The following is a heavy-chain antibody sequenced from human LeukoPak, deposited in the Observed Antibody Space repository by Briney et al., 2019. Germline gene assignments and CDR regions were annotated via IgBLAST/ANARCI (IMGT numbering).Heavy chain of an antibody. Sequence: PGGSLRLSCAASGFTFSDYYMSWVRQAPGKGLEWVSAISGSGGSTYYADSVKGRFTISRDNSKNTLYLQMNSLRAEDTAVYYCAKVKYSGSYYGYFDYWGQGTLVTVSS. D-gene: IGHD1-26*01. CDR1: GFTFSDYY. CDR2: ISGSGGST. J-gene: IGHJ4*02. V-gene: IGHV3-23*01. CDR3: AKVKYSGSYYGYFDY.